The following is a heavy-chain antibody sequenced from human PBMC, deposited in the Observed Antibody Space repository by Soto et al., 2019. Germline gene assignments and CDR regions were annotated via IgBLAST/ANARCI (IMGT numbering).Heavy chain of an antibody. Sequence: QVQLVESGGGVVQPGRSLRLSCAASGFTFSHYAMHWVRQAPGKGLEWVALMSYDGSNEYYADSVKGRFTISRENSKNALYLEMNGLRAEETAVYYCAKDGSHNFDYWGQGTLVTVSS. V-gene: IGHV3-30*18. D-gene: IGHD1-26*01. J-gene: IGHJ4*02. CDR3: AKDGSHNFDY. CDR1: GFTFSHYA. CDR2: MSYDGSNE.